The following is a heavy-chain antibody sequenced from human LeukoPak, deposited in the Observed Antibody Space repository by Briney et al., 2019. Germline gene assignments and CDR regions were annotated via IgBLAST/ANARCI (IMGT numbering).Heavy chain of an antibody. CDR1: GFTFSSYS. V-gene: IGHV3-48*01. J-gene: IGHJ6*03. Sequence: GGSLRLSCAASGFTFSSYSMNWVRQAPGKGLEWVSYISGSSSTIYYADSVKGRFTISRDNAKNSLYLQMNSLRAEDTAVYYCARTLTASSNYYMDVWGKGTTVIVSS. CDR2: ISGSSSTI. CDR3: ARTLTASSNYYMDV.